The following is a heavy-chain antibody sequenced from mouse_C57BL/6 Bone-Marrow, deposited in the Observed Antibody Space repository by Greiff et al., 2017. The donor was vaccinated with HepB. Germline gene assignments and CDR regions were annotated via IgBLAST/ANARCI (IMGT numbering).Heavy chain of an antibody. Sequence: VQLQQPGAELVRPGTSVKLSCKASGYTFTSYWMHWVKQRPGQGLEWIGVIDPSDSYTNYNQKFKGKATLTVDTSSSTAYMQLSSLTSEDSAVYYCARFAVDYWGQGTTLTVSS. CDR3: ARFAVDY. CDR2: IDPSDSYT. CDR1: GYTFTSYW. J-gene: IGHJ2*01. V-gene: IGHV1-59*01.